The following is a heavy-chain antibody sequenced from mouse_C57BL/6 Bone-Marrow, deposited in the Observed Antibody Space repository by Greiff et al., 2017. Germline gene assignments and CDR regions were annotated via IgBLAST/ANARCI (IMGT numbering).Heavy chain of an antibody. CDR1: GYTFTSYW. J-gene: IGHJ3*01. CDR3: AGYGFAY. D-gene: IGHD2-2*01. CDR2: IDPSDSYT. V-gene: IGHV1-50*01. Sequence: VQLQQPGAELVKPGASVKLSCKASGYTFTSYWMQWVKQRPGQGLEWIGEIDPSDSYTNYNQQFKGKATLTVDTSSSTAYMQLSSLTSEGSTVYCCAGYGFAYWGQGTLVTVSA.